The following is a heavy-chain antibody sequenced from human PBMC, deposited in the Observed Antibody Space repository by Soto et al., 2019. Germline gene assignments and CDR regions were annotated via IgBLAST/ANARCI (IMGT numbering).Heavy chain of an antibody. V-gene: IGHV1-46*01. J-gene: IGHJ6*02. CDR1: GYTFTSYY. CDR2: INPSGGST. Sequence: QVQLVQSGAEVKKPGASVKVSCKASGYTFTSYYMHWVRQAPGQGLEWMGIINPSGGSTSYAQKFQGRVTMTRDTSTSTVYMELSSLRSEDTDVYYCERKELLLRNYYGMDGWGQGTTVTVSS. D-gene: IGHD2-15*01. CDR3: ERKELLLRNYYGMDG.